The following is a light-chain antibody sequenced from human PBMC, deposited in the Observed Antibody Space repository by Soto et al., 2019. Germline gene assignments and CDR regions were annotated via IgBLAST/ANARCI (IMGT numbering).Light chain of an antibody. CDR3: QQGHNWPLT. CDR2: SAS. Sequence: EIVMTQSPATLSVSPGERATLSCRASQSISSELAWYQQKPGQPPRLLTYSASTRATVVPARFTGSESGSAFTLTISGRQSEDFAVYYCQQGHNWPLTFGQGTRLEI. J-gene: IGKJ2*01. V-gene: IGKV3-15*01. CDR1: QSISSE.